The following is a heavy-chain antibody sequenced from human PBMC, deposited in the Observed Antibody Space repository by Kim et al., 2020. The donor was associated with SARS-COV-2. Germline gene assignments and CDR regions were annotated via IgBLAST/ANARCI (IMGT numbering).Heavy chain of an antibody. Sequence: SETLSLTCAVYGGSFSGYYWSWIRQPPGKGLEWIGEINHSGSTNYNPSLKSRVTISVDTSKNQFSLKLSSVTAADTAVYYCARDDYGGNWAFDYWGQGTLVTVSS. CDR3: ARDDYGGNWAFDY. V-gene: IGHV4-34*01. CDR1: GGSFSGYY. D-gene: IGHD4-17*01. J-gene: IGHJ4*02. CDR2: INHSGST.